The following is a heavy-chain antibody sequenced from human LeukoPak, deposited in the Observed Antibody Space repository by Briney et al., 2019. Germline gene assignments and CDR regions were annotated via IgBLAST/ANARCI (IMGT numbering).Heavy chain of an antibody. J-gene: IGHJ4*02. CDR1: GGSISSYY. CDR2: IYYSGST. V-gene: IGHV4-59*08. CDR3: ARQGIPAAAGGLNFDY. Sequence: SETLSLTCTVSGGSISSYYWSWIRQPPGKGLEWIGYIYYSGSTNYNPSLKSRVTISVDTSKNQFSLKLSSVTAADTAVYYCARQGIPAAAGGLNFDYWGQGTLVTVSS. D-gene: IGHD6-13*01.